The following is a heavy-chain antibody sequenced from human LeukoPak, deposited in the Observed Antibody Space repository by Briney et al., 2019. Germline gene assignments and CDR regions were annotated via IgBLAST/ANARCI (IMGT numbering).Heavy chain of an antibody. J-gene: IGHJ5*02. Sequence: PGGSLRLSCTASGFTFGDYAMSGVRQAPGKGLEWVGFIRSKAYGGTTEYAASVKGRFTISRDDSKSIAYLQMNSLKTEDTAVYYCTTLVVVAATRSGFDPWGQGTLVTVSS. D-gene: IGHD2-15*01. CDR2: IRSKAYGGTT. V-gene: IGHV3-49*04. CDR3: TTLVVVAATRSGFDP. CDR1: GFTFGDYA.